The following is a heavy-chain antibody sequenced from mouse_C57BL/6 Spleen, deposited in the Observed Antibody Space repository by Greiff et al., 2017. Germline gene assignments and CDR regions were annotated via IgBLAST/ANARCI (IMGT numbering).Heavy chain of an antibody. CDR1: GYTFTSYW. J-gene: IGHJ4*01. Sequence: QVQLQQPGAELVKPGASVKMSCKASGYTFTSYWITWVKQRPGQGLEWIGDIYPGSGSTNYNEKFQRKATLTVDTSYSTAYIQLSSLTSEDSAVYICASRNYGTPYAMDYWGQGTSVTVSS. D-gene: IGHD1-1*01. V-gene: IGHV1-55*01. CDR2: IYPGSGST. CDR3: ASRNYGTPYAMDY.